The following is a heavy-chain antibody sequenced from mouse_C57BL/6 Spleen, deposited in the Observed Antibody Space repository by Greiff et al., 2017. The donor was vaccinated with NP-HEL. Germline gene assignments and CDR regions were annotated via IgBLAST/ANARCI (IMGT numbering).Heavy chain of an antibody. J-gene: IGHJ4*01. CDR1: GYAFSSYW. Sequence: VQLQESGAELVKPGASVKISCKASGYAFSSYWMNWVKQRPGKGLEWIGQIYPGDGDTNYNGKFKGKATLTADKSSSTAYMQLSSLTSEDSAVYFCARSPYDGYPYAMDYWGQGTSVTVSS. CDR2: IYPGDGDT. V-gene: IGHV1-80*01. D-gene: IGHD2-3*01. CDR3: ARSPYDGYPYAMDY.